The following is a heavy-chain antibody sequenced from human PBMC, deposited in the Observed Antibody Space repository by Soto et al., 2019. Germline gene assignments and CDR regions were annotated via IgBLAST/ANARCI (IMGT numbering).Heavy chain of an antibody. V-gene: IGHV4-30-4*01. J-gene: IGHJ2*01. CDR2: IYYSGST. CDR3: ASDAHNPYYDYVWGRYPSYWYFDL. D-gene: IGHD3-16*02. CDR1: GGSISSGDYY. Sequence: SETLSLTCTVSGGSISSGDYYWSWIRQPPGKGLEWIGYIYYSGSTYYNPSLKSRVTVSVDTSKNQFSLKLSSVTAADTAVYYCASDAHNPYYDYVWGRYPSYWYFDLWGRGTLVTVSS.